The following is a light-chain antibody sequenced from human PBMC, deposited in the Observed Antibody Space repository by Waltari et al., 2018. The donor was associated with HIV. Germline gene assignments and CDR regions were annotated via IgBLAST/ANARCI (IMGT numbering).Light chain of an antibody. CDR3: AAWDGSLNGRVV. CDR1: SPNIGSNT. CDR2: SNN. Sequence: QYVLTQPPPASGTPGQRVTIPCSGSSPNIGSNTVNWYQQLPGTAPKLLIYSNNQRPSGVPDRFSGSKSGTSASLAISGLQSEDEADYYCAAWDGSLNGRVVFGGGTKLTVL. V-gene: IGLV1-44*01. J-gene: IGLJ2*01.